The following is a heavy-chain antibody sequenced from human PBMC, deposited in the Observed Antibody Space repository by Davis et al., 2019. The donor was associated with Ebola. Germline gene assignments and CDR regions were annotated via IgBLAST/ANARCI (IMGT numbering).Heavy chain of an antibody. CDR2: IKSKTDGGTT. V-gene: IGHV3-15*01. J-gene: IGHJ6*03. D-gene: IGHD2-2*01. CDR3: TKPGYCSSTSCYPSYYYYYMDV. Sequence: GESLKISCAASGFTFSNAWMSWVRQAPGKGLEWVGRIKSKTDGGTTDYAAPVKGRFTISRDDSKNTLYLQMNSLKTEDTAVYYCTKPGYCSSTSCYPSYYYYYMDVWGKGTTVTVSS. CDR1: GFTFSNAW.